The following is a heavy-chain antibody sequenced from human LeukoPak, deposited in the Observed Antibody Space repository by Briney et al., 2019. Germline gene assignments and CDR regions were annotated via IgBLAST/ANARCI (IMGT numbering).Heavy chain of an antibody. V-gene: IGHV4-59*01. CDR1: GGSISSYY. D-gene: IGHD6-19*01. J-gene: IGHJ3*02. CDR3: ARSGVAGTADVFDI. Sequence: ASETLSLTCTVSGGSISSYYWSWLRQPPGRGLEWIGYIYYSGSTNYNPSLKSRGTISVDTSKNQFSLKLSSVTAADTAVYYCARSGVAGTADVFDIWGQGTMVTVSS. CDR2: IYYSGST.